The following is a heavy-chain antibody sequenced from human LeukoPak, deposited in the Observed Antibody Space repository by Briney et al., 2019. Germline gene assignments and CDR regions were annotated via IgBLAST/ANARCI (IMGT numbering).Heavy chain of an antibody. Sequence: GGSLRLSCAASGFTVSSNYMTWVRQAPGKGLEWVSVIYSGGSTDYADSVKGRFTISRDSSKNPLYHQMNSLRAEDKAFYYCARDHCSGGSCYSAYWGQGTLVTVSS. CDR1: GFTVSSNY. CDR3: ARDHCSGGSCYSAY. CDR2: IYSGGST. D-gene: IGHD2-15*01. J-gene: IGHJ4*02. V-gene: IGHV3-53*01.